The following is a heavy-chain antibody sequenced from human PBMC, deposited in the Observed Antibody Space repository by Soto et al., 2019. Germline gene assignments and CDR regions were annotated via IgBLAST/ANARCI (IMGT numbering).Heavy chain of an antibody. Sequence: GASVQVSCKASGYSFTNNDVSCVRQATGQGLEWMGWMNPGSGDTGYAQKFQGRVTMTRDLSIATAYMELSSLRSDDTAIYYCARMETFGSLNWFDPWGQGTLVTGSS. J-gene: IGHJ5*02. D-gene: IGHD3-16*01. CDR3: ARMETFGSLNWFDP. V-gene: IGHV1-8*01. CDR2: MNPGSGDT. CDR1: GYSFTNND.